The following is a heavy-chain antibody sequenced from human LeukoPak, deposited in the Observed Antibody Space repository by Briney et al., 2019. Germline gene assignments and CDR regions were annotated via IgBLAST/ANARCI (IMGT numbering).Heavy chain of an antibody. D-gene: IGHD2-15*01. J-gene: IGHJ5*01. CDR3: ATGYGKLDS. CDR1: GGSISSGSYY. Sequence: SETLSLICTVSGGSISSGSYYWSWIRQPAGKGLEWIGRIYASGNINYNPSLKSRVTISVDTSKNQFSLKLSSVTAADTAVYYCATGYGKLDSWGQGTLVTVSS. V-gene: IGHV4-61*02. CDR2: IYASGNI.